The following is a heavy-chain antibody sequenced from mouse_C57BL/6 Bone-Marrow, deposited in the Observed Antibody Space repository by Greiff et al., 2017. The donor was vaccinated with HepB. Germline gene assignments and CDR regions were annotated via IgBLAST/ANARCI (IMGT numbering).Heavy chain of an antibody. J-gene: IGHJ1*03. V-gene: IGHV5-17*01. D-gene: IGHD2-1*01. CDR3: ARVGNCWYFDV. CDR1: GFTFSDYG. CDR2: ISSGSSTI. Sequence: DVMLVESGGGLVKPGGSLKLSCAASGFTFSDYGMHWVRQAPEKGLEWVAYISSGSSTIYYADTVKGRFTISRDNAKNTLFLQMTSLRSEDTAMYYCARVGNCWYFDVWGTGTTVTVSS.